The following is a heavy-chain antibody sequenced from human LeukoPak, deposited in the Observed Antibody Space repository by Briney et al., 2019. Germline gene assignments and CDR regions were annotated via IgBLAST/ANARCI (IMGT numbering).Heavy chain of an antibody. CDR1: GFSLSSSW. J-gene: IGHJ4*02. V-gene: IGHV3-7*03. CDR2: INEDASGS. CDR3: ARAKMD. Sequence: GGSLRLSCAAPGFSLSSSWMTWVRQAPGKGLEWVGNINEDASGSNYVDSVKGRFTISRDNAKNSLWLQMNSLRAEDTGVYFCARAKMDWGQGTLVTVSS. D-gene: IGHD5-24*01.